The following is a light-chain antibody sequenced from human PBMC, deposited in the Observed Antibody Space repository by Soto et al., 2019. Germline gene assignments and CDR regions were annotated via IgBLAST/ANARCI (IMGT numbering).Light chain of an antibody. CDR1: SSDVGGYNY. CDR3: GSYTSSSTPAV. Sequence: QSVLTQPASVSGSPGQSITISCTGTSSDVGGYNYVSWYQQHPGKAPKLMIYEVSNRPSGVSNRFSGSKSGNTASLTISGLQAEDEADYYCGSYTSSSTPAVFGTGTKVTVL. J-gene: IGLJ1*01. V-gene: IGLV2-14*01. CDR2: EVS.